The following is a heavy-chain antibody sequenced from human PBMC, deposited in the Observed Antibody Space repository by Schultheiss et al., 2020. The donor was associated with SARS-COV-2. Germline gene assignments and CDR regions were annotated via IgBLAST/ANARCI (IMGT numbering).Heavy chain of an antibody. Sequence: GGSLRLSCAASGFTFSSYGMHWVRQAPGKGLEWVANIKQDGSEKYYVDSVKGRFTISRDNSRSTLFLQMNSLRAEDTAVYYCARVLRFLEPLYGMDVWGQGTTVTVSS. J-gene: IGHJ6*02. D-gene: IGHD3-3*01. CDR2: IKQDGSEK. V-gene: IGHV3-7*01. CDR3: ARVLRFLEPLYGMDV. CDR1: GFTFSSYG.